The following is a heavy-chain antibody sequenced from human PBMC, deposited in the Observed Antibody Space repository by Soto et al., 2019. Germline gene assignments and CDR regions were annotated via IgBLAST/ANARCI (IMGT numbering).Heavy chain of an antibody. CDR2: IKQDGSEK. Sequence: GGSMRLSCAASGFTFSSYWMSRVRQAPGKGLEWVANIKQDGSEKYYVDSVKGRFTISRDNAKNSLYLQMNSLRAEDTAVYYCARFYYDSSGYLPSPYYYYYGMDVWGQGTMDPAP. CDR3: ARFYYDSSGYLPSPYYYYYGMDV. D-gene: IGHD3-22*01. V-gene: IGHV3-7*04. J-gene: IGHJ6*02. CDR1: GFTFSSYW.